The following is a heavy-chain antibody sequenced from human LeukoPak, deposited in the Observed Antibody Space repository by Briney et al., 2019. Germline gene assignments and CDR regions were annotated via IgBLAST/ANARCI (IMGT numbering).Heavy chain of an antibody. CDR2: IYYSGST. Sequence: SETLSLTCTVSGGSISSYYWSWIRQPPGKGLEWIGYIYYSGSTNYNPSLKSRVTISVDTSKNQFSLKLSSGTAADTAVYYCARDHPMTTKDAFDIWGQGTMVTVSS. V-gene: IGHV4-59*01. J-gene: IGHJ3*02. CDR3: ARDHPMTTKDAFDI. CDR1: GGSISSYY. D-gene: IGHD4-17*01.